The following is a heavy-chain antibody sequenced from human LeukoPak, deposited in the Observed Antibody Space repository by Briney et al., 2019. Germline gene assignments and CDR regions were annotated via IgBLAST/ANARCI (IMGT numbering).Heavy chain of an antibody. Sequence: GGSLRLSCTASGFTFSSYWMSWVRQTPEKGLEWVANIKQDGSEKVYVDSVKGRFTISRDNAKSSLYLQMSDLRAEDTAVYYCARDSYSSAWSYGMDVWGQGTTVTVSS. CDR1: GFTFSSYW. CDR2: IKQDGSEK. CDR3: ARDSYSSAWSYGMDV. J-gene: IGHJ6*02. D-gene: IGHD6-13*01. V-gene: IGHV3-7*05.